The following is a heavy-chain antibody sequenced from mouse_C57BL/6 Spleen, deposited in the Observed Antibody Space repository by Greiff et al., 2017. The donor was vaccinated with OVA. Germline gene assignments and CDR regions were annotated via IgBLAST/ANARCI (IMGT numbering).Heavy chain of an antibody. CDR2: IDPSDSET. V-gene: IGHV1-52*01. CDR3: ARGDYGSSFAY. CDR1: GYTFTRYW. D-gene: IGHD1-1*01. J-gene: IGHJ3*01. Sequence: VQLQQPGAELVRPGSSVKLSCKASGYTFTRYWMHWVKQRPIQGLEWIGNIDPSDSETHYNQKFKDKATLTVDKSSSTAYMQLSSLTSEDSAVYYCARGDYGSSFAYWGQGTLVTVSA.